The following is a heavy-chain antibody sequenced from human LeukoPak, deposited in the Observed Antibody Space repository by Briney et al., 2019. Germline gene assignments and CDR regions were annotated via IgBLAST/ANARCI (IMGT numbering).Heavy chain of an antibody. CDR3: AKDRKFMTTVTRGAFDI. V-gene: IGHV3-30*04. Sequence: GGSLRLSCAASGFTFSSYAMHWVRQAPGKGLEWVAVISYDGSNKYYADSVKGRFTISRDNSKNTLYLQMNSLRAEDTAVYYCAKDRKFMTTVTRGAFDIWGQGTMVTVSS. D-gene: IGHD4-17*01. CDR1: GFTFSSYA. J-gene: IGHJ3*02. CDR2: ISYDGSNK.